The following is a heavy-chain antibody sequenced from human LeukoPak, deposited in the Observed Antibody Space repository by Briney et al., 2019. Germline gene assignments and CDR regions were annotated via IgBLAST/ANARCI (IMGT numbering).Heavy chain of an antibody. CDR2: IYPGDSDT. CDR1: GYSFTSYW. CDR3: ASAYYYDSSGYYSAAFDI. D-gene: IGHD3-22*01. J-gene: IGHJ3*02. Sequence: GESLKISCKGSGYSFTSYWIGWVRQMPGKGLEWMGIIYPGDSDTRYSPSFQGQVTISADKSISTAYLQWSSLKASDTAMYYCASAYYYDSSGYYSAAFDIWGQGTMVTVSS. V-gene: IGHV5-51*01.